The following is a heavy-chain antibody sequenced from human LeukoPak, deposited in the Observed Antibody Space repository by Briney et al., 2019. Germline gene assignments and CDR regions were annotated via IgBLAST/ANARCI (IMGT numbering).Heavy chain of an antibody. Sequence: HPGRSLRLSSAASGFTFSSYAMHWVRQAPGKGLEWVAVISYDGSNKYYADSVKGRFTISRDNSKNTLYLQMNSLRAEDTAVYYCARVQDRPGEFGMDVWGQGTTVTVSS. V-gene: IGHV3-30*04. CDR1: GFTFSSYA. D-gene: IGHD3-16*01. CDR2: ISYDGSNK. J-gene: IGHJ6*02. CDR3: ARVQDRPGEFGMDV.